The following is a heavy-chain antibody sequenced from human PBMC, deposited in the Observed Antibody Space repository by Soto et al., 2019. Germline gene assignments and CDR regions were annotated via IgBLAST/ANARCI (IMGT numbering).Heavy chain of an antibody. CDR2: MNPNSGNT. Sequence: ASVKVSCKASGYTFTSYDINWVRPATGQGLEWMGWMNPNSGNTGYAQKFQGRVTMTRNTSISTAYMELSSLRSEDTAVYYCARGREGRFLEWYYYMDVWGKGTTVTVSS. J-gene: IGHJ6*03. D-gene: IGHD3-3*01. V-gene: IGHV1-8*01. CDR1: GYTFTSYD. CDR3: ARGREGRFLEWYYYMDV.